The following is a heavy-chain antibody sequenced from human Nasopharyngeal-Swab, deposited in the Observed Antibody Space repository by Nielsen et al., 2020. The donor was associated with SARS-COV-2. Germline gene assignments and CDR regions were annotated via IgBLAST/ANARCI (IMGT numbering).Heavy chain of an antibody. D-gene: IGHD3-3*01. V-gene: IGHV3-48*01. CDR3: ARGRFLEWLLWDY. CDR1: GFTFSSYS. J-gene: IGHJ4*02. Sequence: GGSLRLSCAASGFTFSSYSMNWVRQAPGKGLEWVSYISSSSSTIYYADSVKGRFTISRDNAKNSLYLQMNSLRAEDTALYHCARGRFLEWLLWDYWGQGTLVTVSS. CDR2: ISSSSSTI.